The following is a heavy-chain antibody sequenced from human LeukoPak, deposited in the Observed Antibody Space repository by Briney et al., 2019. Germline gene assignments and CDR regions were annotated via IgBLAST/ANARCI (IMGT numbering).Heavy chain of an antibody. CDR2: ISSSSSYI. V-gene: IGHV3-21*01. J-gene: IGHJ4*02. D-gene: IGHD3-22*01. CDR1: GFTFSSYS. CDR3: ARDHYYDSRGYYAY. Sequence: GGSLRLSCAASGFTFSSYSMNWVRQAPGKGLEWVSSISSSSSYIYYADSLKGRFTISRDNAKNSLYLQMNSLRAEDTAVYYCARDHYYDSRGYYAYWGQGTLVTVSS.